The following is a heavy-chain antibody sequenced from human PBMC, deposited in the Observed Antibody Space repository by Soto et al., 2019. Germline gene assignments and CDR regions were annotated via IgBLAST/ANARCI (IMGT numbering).Heavy chain of an antibody. J-gene: IGHJ6*02. CDR1: GGTFRRYS. CDR3: AREDRDRETGLVPAAIDGMDV. V-gene: IGHV1-69*08. Sequence: QVQLVQSGAEVKKPGSSVKVSCKASGGTFRRYSITWVRQGPGHGLEWIGRIIPIFGIASYAQKFQGRVTMTADESTSTAYMELSSLRSDDTAVYYCAREDRDRETGLVPAAIDGMDVWGQGTTVTVSS. D-gene: IGHD2-2*02. CDR2: IIPIFGIA.